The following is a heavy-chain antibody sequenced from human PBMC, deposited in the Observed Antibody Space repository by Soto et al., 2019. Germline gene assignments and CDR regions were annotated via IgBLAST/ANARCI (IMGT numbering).Heavy chain of an antibody. J-gene: IGHJ4*02. CDR3: ATGGERRASVMYFDH. V-gene: IGHV1-69*01. CDR2: IIPMFGPP. Sequence: QVHLVQSGSEVKKPGSSVKVSCKSSGDPSSSYAINWVRQAPGQGLEWMGGIIPMFGPPKYAPKFQSRSTITADESTSTAYLDMRSLRPADTAVYFCATGGERRASVMYFDHWGLGTLVTVSS. D-gene: IGHD3-16*01. CDR1: GDPSSSYA.